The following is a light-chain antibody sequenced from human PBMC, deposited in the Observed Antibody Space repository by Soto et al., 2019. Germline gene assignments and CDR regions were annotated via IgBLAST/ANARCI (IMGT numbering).Light chain of an antibody. CDR2: DVS. CDR3: SSYTSSSTLV. CDR1: SSDVGSYNY. J-gene: IGLJ2*01. Sequence: QSALTQPASVSGSPGQSITISCTGTSSDVGSYNYVSWYQQHPGKAPKLMIYDVSIRPSGVSNRFSGSKSGNTASLTISGLQAEDEADYYCSSYTSSSTLVFGGGTKLTVL. V-gene: IGLV2-14*01.